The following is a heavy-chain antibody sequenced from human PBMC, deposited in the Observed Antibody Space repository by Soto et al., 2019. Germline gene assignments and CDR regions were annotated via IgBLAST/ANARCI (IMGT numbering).Heavy chain of an antibody. CDR2: IYYSGST. V-gene: IGHV4-61*08. CDR3: ARDRVQFSQYYYYMDV. J-gene: IGHJ6*03. CDR1: GGSISSGGYY. Sequence: PSETLSLTCTVSGGSISSGGYYWSWIRQHPGKGLEWIGYIYYSGSTNYNPSLKSRVTISVDTSKNQFPLKLSSVTAADTAVYYCARDRVQFSQYYYYMDVWGKGTTVTVSS.